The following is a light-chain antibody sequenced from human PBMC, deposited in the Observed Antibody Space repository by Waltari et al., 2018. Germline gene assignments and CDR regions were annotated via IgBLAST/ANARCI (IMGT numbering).Light chain of an antibody. CDR3: QQSYSLPLT. Sequence: DIQMTQSPSSLSASVGDRVTITCRASQSISSYLNWYQQKRGKAPKVLIDAASSLQSGVPSRFSGSGSGTDFTLTISSLQPEDFASYYCQQSYSLPLTFGQGTKLEIK. CDR1: QSISSY. V-gene: IGKV1-39*01. CDR2: AAS. J-gene: IGKJ2*01.